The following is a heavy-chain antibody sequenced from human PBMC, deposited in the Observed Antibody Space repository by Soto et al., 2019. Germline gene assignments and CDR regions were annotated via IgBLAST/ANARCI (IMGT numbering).Heavy chain of an antibody. V-gene: IGHV3-23*01. CDR1: GFTFSSYA. CDR3: AKGLLVTGYYFPSPEGY. Sequence: EVQLLESGGGLVQSGGSLRLSCAASGFTFSSYAMSWVRQAPGKGLEWVSAISGSGGSTYYADSVKGRFTISRDNSKNTLYLQMNSLRAEDTAVYYCAKGLLVTGYYFPSPEGYWGQGTLVTVSS. J-gene: IGHJ4*02. D-gene: IGHD3-9*01. CDR2: ISGSGGST.